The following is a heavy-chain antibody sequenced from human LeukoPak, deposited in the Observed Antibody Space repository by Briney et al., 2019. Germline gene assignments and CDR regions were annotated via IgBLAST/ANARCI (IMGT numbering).Heavy chain of an antibody. D-gene: IGHD3-22*01. CDR2: INLSGRT. V-gene: IGHV4-34*01. J-gene: IGHJ3*02. CDR1: GGSFSGYY. Sequence: SETLSLTCAVYGGSFSGYYWSWIRQPPGKGLEWIGEINLSGRTNYNPSLKSRVTISVDTSKNQFSLKLSSVTAADTAVYYCASSETRDYYDSSGYYDAFDIWGQGTMVTVSS. CDR3: ASSETRDYYDSSGYYDAFDI.